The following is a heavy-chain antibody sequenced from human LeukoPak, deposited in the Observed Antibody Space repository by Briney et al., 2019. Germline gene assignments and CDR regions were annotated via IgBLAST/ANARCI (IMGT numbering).Heavy chain of an antibody. CDR2: ISGNGGGT. V-gene: IGHV3-23*01. CDR3: ARDQGTYDTSGSGFDY. D-gene: IGHD3-22*01. Sequence: GGSLRLSCAASGFTFSTYTMAWVRQAPGGGLEWVSGISGNGGGTYYADSVKGRFAISRDNAKNTLYLQMNSLRAEDTAVYYCARDQGTYDTSGSGFDYWGQGTLVTVSS. J-gene: IGHJ4*02. CDR1: GFTFSTYT.